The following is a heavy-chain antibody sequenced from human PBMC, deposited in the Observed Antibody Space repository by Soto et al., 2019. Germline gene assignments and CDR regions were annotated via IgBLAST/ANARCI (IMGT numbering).Heavy chain of an antibody. D-gene: IGHD1-1*01. J-gene: IGHJ4*02. CDR2: ISAHNGNT. V-gene: IGHV1-18*01. Sequence: QVHLVQSGAEVKKPGTSVKVSCKASGYTFTSYGITWVRQAPGQGLEWMGWISAHNGNTDYAQKLQDRVIVTRDTSTSTAYMELRSLRSDDTAVYYCARGRYGDYWGQGAQVTFSS. CDR3: ARGRYGDY. CDR1: GYTFTSYG.